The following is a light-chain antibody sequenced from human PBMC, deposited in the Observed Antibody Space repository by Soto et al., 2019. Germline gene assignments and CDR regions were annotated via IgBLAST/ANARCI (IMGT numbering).Light chain of an antibody. CDR3: QQYNDFQYT. CDR1: QSIGSW. V-gene: IGKV1-5*03. Sequence: DIQMTQSPSTLYASVGDGVTITCRASQSIGSWLAWYQQKPGKAPKLLIYKATNLQSGVPSRFSGCGSGTDFSLTISSLQSVDSATYFCQQYNDFQYTFGPGTKLEI. J-gene: IGKJ2*01. CDR2: KAT.